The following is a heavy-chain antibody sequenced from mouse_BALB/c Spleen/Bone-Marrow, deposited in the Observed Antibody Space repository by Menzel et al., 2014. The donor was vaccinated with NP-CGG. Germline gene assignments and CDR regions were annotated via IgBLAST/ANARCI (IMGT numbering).Heavy chain of an antibody. D-gene: IGHD2-3*01. V-gene: IGHV2-2*02. CDR1: GFSLTSYG. CDR3: ATDGYYVRFAY. Sequence: VQLQESGPGLVQPSQSLSITCTVSGFSLTSYGVHWVRQSAGKGLEWLGVIWSGGSTDYNAAFISRLSISKDNSKSQVFFKMNSQQANDTAIYYCATDGYYVRFAYWGQGTLVTVSA. J-gene: IGHJ3*01. CDR2: IWSGGST.